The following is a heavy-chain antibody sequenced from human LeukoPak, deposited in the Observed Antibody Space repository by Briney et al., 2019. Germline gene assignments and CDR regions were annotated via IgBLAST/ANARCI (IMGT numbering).Heavy chain of an antibody. CDR1: GFTFSSYS. J-gene: IGHJ2*01. V-gene: IGHV3-21*01. Sequence: GGSLRLSCAASGFTFSSYSMNRVRQAPGKGLEWVSSISSSSSYIYYADSVKGRFTISRDNAKNSLYLQMNSLRAEDTAVYYCARDRGGSYWYFDLWGRGTLVTVSS. CDR3: ARDRGGSYWYFDL. CDR2: ISSSSSYI.